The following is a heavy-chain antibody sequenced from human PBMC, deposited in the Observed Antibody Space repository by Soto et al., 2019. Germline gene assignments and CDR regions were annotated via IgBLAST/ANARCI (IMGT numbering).Heavy chain of an antibody. CDR3: ARSFFPRDQLRFLEWYLDY. CDR2: IYPGDSDT. D-gene: IGHD3-3*01. J-gene: IGHJ4*02. V-gene: IGHV5-51*01. Sequence: GESLKISCKGSGYSFTSYWIGWVRQMPGKGLEWMGIIYPGDSDTRYSPSFQGQVTISADKSISTAYLQGSSLKASDTAMYYCARSFFPRDQLRFLEWYLDYWGQGTLVTVSS. CDR1: GYSFTSYW.